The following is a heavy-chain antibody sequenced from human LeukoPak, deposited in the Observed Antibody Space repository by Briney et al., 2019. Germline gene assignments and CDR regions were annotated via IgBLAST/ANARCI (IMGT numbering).Heavy chain of an antibody. CDR2: IYYSGST. CDR1: GGSISSYY. Sequence: SETLSLTCTVSGGSISSYYWSWIRQPPGKGLDWIGYIYYSGSTNYNPSLKSRVTISVDTSKNQFSLKLSSVTAADTAVYYCASDSGSGYPFDYWGQGTLVTVSS. CDR3: ASDSGSGYPFDY. V-gene: IGHV4-59*01. J-gene: IGHJ4*02. D-gene: IGHD3-3*01.